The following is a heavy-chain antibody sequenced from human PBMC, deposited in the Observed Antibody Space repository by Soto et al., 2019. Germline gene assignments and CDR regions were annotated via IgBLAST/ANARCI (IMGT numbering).Heavy chain of an antibody. CDR2: INPSGGST. D-gene: IGHD3-22*01. V-gene: IGHV1-46*01. CDR3: ARERCIYYYDSSGYFQDAFDI. CDR1: GYTFTSYD. J-gene: IGHJ3*02. Sequence: SVKVSCKASGYTFTSYDMHWVRQAPGQGLEWMGIINPSGGSTSYAQKFQGRVTMTRDTSTSTVYMELSSLRSEDTAVYYCARERCIYYYDSSGYFQDAFDIWGQGTMVTVSS.